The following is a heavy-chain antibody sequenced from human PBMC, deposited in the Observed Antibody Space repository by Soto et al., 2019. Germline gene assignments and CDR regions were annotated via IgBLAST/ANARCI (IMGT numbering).Heavy chain of an antibody. CDR2: IYYSGST. V-gene: IGHV4-59*01. CDR3: ARGRGTNDYFFY. CDR1: GGSISSYY. J-gene: IGHJ4*02. Sequence: SETLSLTCTVSGGSISSYYWSWIRQPPGKGLEWIGYIYYSGSTNYNPSLKSRVTISVDTSKNQFSLKLSSVTAADTAVYYCARGRGTNDYFFYWGQGTLVTVSS.